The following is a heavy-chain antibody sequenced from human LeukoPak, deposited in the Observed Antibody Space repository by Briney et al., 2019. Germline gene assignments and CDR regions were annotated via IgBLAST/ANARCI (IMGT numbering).Heavy chain of an antibody. CDR1: GFTFSTYS. Sequence: GGSLRLSCAASGFTFSTYSMNWVRQAPGKGLEWVSYISSSSNTIYDADSVKGRFTTSRDNAKNSLYLQMNSLRAEDTAVYYCAVSDYFDYWGQGTLVTVSS. CDR3: AVSDYFDY. V-gene: IGHV3-48*01. D-gene: IGHD5/OR15-5a*01. J-gene: IGHJ4*02. CDR2: ISSSSNTI.